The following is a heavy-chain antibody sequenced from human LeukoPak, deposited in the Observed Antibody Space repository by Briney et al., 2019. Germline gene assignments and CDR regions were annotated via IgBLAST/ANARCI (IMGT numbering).Heavy chain of an antibody. Sequence: GASVKVSCKASGGTFSSYAISWVRQAPGQGLEWMGGIIPIFGTANYAQKFQGRVTITTDESTSTAYMELSSLRSEDTAVYYCAGDRDYYDSSGRLIWFDPWGQGTLVTVSS. J-gene: IGHJ5*02. D-gene: IGHD3-22*01. V-gene: IGHV1-69*05. CDR3: AGDRDYYDSSGRLIWFDP. CDR2: IIPIFGTA. CDR1: GGTFSSYA.